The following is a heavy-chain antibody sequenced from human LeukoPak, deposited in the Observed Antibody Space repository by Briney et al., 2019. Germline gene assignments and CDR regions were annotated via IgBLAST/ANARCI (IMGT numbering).Heavy chain of an antibody. CDR3: ARRLCSGGSCYYFDY. V-gene: IGHV5-51*01. J-gene: IGHJ4*02. D-gene: IGHD2-15*01. CDR2: IYPGDSDT. Sequence: GESLKISCKGSGYSFNSYWIGWVRQMPGKGLEWMGMIYPGDSDTRYSPSFQGQVTISADKSTSTAPLQWSSLKASDTAMYYCARRLCSGGSCYYFDYWGQGTLVTVTS. CDR1: GYSFNSYW.